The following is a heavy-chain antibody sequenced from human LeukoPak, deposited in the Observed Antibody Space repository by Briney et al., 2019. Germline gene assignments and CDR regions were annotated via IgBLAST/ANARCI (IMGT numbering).Heavy chain of an antibody. V-gene: IGHV4-30-4*01. CDR2: IYYSGSN. CDR1: GGSISSGDYY. D-gene: IGHD5-12*01. J-gene: IGHJ4*02. CDR3: ARVDIVATFDY. Sequence: SQTLSPTCTVSGGSISSGDYYWSWLRQPPGKGLEWIGYIYYSGSNYYNPSLKSRVIISVDTSKNQFSLKLSSVTAADTAVYYCARVDIVATFDYWGQGTLVTVSS.